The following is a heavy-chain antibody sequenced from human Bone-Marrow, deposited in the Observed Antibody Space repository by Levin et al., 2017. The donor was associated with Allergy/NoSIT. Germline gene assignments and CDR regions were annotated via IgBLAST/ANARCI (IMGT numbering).Heavy chain of an antibody. V-gene: IGHV4-34*01. D-gene: IGHD2-8*02. CDR3: ARAILGVDYFDY. J-gene: IGHJ4*02. CDR1: GGSFSGYY. CDR2: INHSGST. Sequence: SETLSLTCAVYGGSFSGYYWSWIRQPPGKGLEWIGEINHSGSTNYNPSLKSRVTISVDTSKNQFSLKLSSVTAADTAVYYCARAILGVDYFDYWGQGTLVTVSS.